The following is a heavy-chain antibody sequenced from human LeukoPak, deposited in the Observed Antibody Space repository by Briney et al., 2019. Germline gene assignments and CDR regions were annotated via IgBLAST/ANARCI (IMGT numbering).Heavy chain of an antibody. D-gene: IGHD1-7*01. V-gene: IGHV3-21*01. CDR2: ISTSSSYI. CDR3: ARYHEGVVGTTGGFDY. Sequence: GGSLRLSCAASGFTFSSYSMTWVRQAPGKGLEWVSSISTSSSYIYYADSVKGRFTISRDNARNPLYLQMNSVRAEDTAVYYCARYHEGVVGTTGGFDYWGQGTLVTVSS. CDR1: GFTFSSYS. J-gene: IGHJ4*02.